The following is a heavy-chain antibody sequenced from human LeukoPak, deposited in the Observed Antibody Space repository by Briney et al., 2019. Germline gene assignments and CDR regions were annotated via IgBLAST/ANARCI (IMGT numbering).Heavy chain of an antibody. CDR1: GFTFDDYG. D-gene: IGHD2-2*01. J-gene: IGHJ4*02. V-gene: IGHV3-20*04. Sequence: GGSLRLSCAASGFTFDDYGMSWVRQAPGKGLEWVSGINWNGGSTGYADSVKGRFTISRDNAKNSLYLQMNSLRAEDTALYYCARDLGDCSSTGCPVGYWGQGTLVTVSS. CDR2: INWNGGST. CDR3: ARDLGDCSSTGCPVGY.